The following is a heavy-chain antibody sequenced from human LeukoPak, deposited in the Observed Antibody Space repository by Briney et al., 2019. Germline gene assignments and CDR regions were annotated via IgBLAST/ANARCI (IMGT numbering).Heavy chain of an antibody. Sequence: PSETLSLTCAVYGGSFSGYYWSWIRQPPGKGLEWIGEINHSGSTNYNPSLKSRVTISVDTSKNQFSLKLSSVTAADTAVYYCARESGWMATIRLDPWGQGTLVTVSS. CDR2: INHSGST. CDR1: GGSFSGYY. CDR3: ARESGWMATIRLDP. D-gene: IGHD5-24*01. V-gene: IGHV4-34*01. J-gene: IGHJ5*02.